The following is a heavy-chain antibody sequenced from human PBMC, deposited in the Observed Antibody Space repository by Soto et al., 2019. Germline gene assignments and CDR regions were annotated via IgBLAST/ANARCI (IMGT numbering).Heavy chain of an antibody. CDR1: GYNFITDW. CDR2: IDPTDSYT. D-gene: IGHD3-16*01. CDR3: FRGGVTSRTFDY. Sequence: GESLKISCKGSGYNFITDWISWVRQMPGKGLEWMGRIDPTDSYTKYSPSFEGHVTISADKSISTAYLRWSSLKASDSAIYYCFRGGVTSRTFDYWGQGTLVTVSS. V-gene: IGHV5-10-1*01. J-gene: IGHJ4*02.